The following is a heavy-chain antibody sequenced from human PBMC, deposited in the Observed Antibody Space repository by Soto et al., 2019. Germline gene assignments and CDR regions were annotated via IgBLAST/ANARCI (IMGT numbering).Heavy chain of an antibody. D-gene: IGHD6-13*01. CDR2: VWYDGSHI. V-gene: IGHV3-33*01. Sequence: QVRLVESGGGVVQPGMSLRLSCAASEFSFGGYGMHWVRQAPGKGLEWVAVVWYDGSHIYYADSVKGRFTISRDNSKDTLFLQMDSLRVDDTAVYYCAREGIYSSNWYLDHWGQGTLVTVSS. CDR1: EFSFGGYG. J-gene: IGHJ4*02. CDR3: AREGIYSSNWYLDH.